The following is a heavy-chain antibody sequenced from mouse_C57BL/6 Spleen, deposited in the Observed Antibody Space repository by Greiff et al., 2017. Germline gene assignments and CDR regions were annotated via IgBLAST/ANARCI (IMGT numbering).Heavy chain of an antibody. J-gene: IGHJ1*03. CDR2: IYPGDGDT. CDR3: ARSPSYWYFDV. Sequence: LQESGAELVKPGASVKISCKASGYAFSSYWMNWVKQRPGKGLEWIGQIYPGDGDTNYNGKFKGKATLTADKSSSTAYMQLSSLTSEDSAVYFCARSPSYWYFDVWGTGTTVTVSS. CDR1: GYAFSSYW. V-gene: IGHV1-80*01.